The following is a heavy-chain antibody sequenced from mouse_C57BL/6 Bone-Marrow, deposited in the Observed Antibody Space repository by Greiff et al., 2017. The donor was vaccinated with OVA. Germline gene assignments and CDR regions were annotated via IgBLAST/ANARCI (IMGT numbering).Heavy chain of an antibody. D-gene: IGHD1-1*01. Sequence: QVQLQQPGAELVRPGSSVKLSCKASGYTFTSYWMDWVKQRPGQGLEWIGNIYPSDSETHYNQKFKDKATLTVDKSSSTAYMQLSSLTSEDSAVYYCARRGYGSSFLYYYAMDYWGQGTSVTVSS. CDR3: ARRGYGSSFLYYYAMDY. J-gene: IGHJ4*01. CDR2: IYPSDSET. CDR1: GYTFTSYW. V-gene: IGHV1-61*01.